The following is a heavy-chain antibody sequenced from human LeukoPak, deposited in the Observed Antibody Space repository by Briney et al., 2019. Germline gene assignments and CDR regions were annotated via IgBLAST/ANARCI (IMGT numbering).Heavy chain of an antibody. J-gene: IGHJ4*02. CDR3: SRSAYYDGSGNYYDY. V-gene: IGHV3-74*01. CDR2: ISDGGSTT. D-gene: IGHD3-22*01. Sequence: GGSLRLSCAASGFTFSSYWMHWVRQAPGKGLVWVSRISDGGSTTTYADSVKGRFTISRDNAKNTLYLQMNGLRAEDTAVYYCSRSAYYDGSGNYYDYWGQGTLDTVSS. CDR1: GFTFSSYW.